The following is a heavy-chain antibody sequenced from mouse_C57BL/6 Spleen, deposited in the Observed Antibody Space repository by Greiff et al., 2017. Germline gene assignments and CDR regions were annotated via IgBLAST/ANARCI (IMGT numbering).Heavy chain of an antibody. CDR1: GFTFSSYG. CDR2: ISSGGSYT. J-gene: IGHJ4*01. Sequence: EVQVVESGGDLVKPGGSLKLSCAASGFTFSSYGMSWVRQTPDKRLEWVATISSGGSYTYYPDSVKGRFTISRDNAKNTLYLQMSSLKSEDTAMYYCASYDYDDYAMDYWGQGTSVTVSS. D-gene: IGHD2-4*01. CDR3: ASYDYDDYAMDY. V-gene: IGHV5-6*01.